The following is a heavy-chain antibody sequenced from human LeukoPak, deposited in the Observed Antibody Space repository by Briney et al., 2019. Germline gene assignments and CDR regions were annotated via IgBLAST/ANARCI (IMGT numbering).Heavy chain of an antibody. CDR1: GFTFSSYA. CDR2: ISGSGGST. Sequence: PGGSLRLSCAASGFTFSSYAMSWVRQAPGKGLEWVSAISGSGGSTYYADSVKGRFTISRDNSKNTLYLQMNSLRAEDTAVYYCARVYDFWSGYPYYFDYWGQGTLVTVSS. D-gene: IGHD3-3*01. V-gene: IGHV3-23*01. J-gene: IGHJ4*02. CDR3: ARVYDFWSGYPYYFDY.